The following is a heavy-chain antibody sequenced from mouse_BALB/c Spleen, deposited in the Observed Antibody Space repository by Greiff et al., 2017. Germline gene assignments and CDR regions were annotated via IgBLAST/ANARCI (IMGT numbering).Heavy chain of an antibody. V-gene: IGHV1-12*01. Sequence: QVQLKQPGAELVKPGASVKMSCKASGYTFTSYNMHWVKQTPGQGLEWIGAIYPGNGDTSYNQKFKGKATLTADKSSSTAYMQLSSLTSEDSAVYYCARGNLDYWGQGTTLTVSS. J-gene: IGHJ2*01. CDR3: ARGNLDY. D-gene: IGHD2-1*01. CDR2: IYPGNGDT. CDR1: GYTFTSYN.